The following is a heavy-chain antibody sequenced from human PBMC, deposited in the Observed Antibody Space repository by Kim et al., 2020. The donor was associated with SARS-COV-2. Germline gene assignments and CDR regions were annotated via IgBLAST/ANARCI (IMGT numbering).Heavy chain of an antibody. CDR1: GGSFSGYY. J-gene: IGHJ4*02. CDR2: INHSGST. Sequence: SETLSLTCAVYGGSFSGYYWSWIRQPPGKGLEWIGEINHSGSTNYNPSLKSRVTISVDTSKNQFSLKLSSVTAADTAVYYCARSLKRVVTRDYWGQGTLVTVSS. D-gene: IGHD3-3*01. CDR3: ARSLKRVVTRDY. V-gene: IGHV4-34*01.